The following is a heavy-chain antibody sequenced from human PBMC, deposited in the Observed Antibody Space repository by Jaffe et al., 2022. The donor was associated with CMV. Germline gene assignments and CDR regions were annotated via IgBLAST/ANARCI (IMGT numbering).Heavy chain of an antibody. D-gene: IGHD1-26*01. CDR2: IDWDDDK. V-gene: IGHV2-70*15. CDR3: ARTQGGGAKPFGRGSYYYYMDV. Sequence: QVTLRESGPALVKPTQTLTLTCTFSGFSLSTSGMCVSWIRQPPGKALEWLARIDWDDDKYYSTSLKTRLTISKDTSKNQVVLTMTNMDPVDTATYYCARTQGGGAKPFGRGSYYYYMDVWGKGTTVTVSS. J-gene: IGHJ6*03. CDR1: GFSLSTSGMC.